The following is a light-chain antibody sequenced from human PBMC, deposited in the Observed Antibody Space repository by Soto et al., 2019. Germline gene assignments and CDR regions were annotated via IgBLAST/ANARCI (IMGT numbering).Light chain of an antibody. Sequence: QSVLTQPPSASGTPGQRVTISCSGSSSNIGNNYVYWYQQFPGTAPKLLIYRNNQRPSGVPDRFSGSKSGTSASLAISGLRSEDEADYYCAAWDDSLSGGVFGGGTKLTVL. CDR1: SSNIGNNY. CDR2: RNN. V-gene: IGLV1-47*01. J-gene: IGLJ3*02. CDR3: AAWDDSLSGGV.